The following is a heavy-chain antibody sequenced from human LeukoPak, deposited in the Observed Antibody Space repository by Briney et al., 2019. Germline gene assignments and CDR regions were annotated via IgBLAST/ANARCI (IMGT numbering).Heavy chain of an antibody. V-gene: IGHV1-2*06. CDR2: INPNSGGT. CDR3: ARVVREVTTLDY. CDR1: GYTFTGYY. Sequence: ASVKVSSKASGYTFTGYYMHWVRQAPGQGLEWMGRINPNSGGTNYAQKFQGRVTMTRDTSISTAYMELSRLRSDDTAVYYCARVVREVTTLDYWGQGTLVTVSS. J-gene: IGHJ4*02. D-gene: IGHD4-17*01.